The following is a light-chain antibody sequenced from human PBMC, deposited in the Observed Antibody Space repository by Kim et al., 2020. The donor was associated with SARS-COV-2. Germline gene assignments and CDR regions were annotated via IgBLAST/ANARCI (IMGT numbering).Light chain of an antibody. CDR1: QSVSSTS. CDR3: QQYGSSPWT. V-gene: IGKV3-20*01. CDR2: GAS. Sequence: SPGARATLSVRASQSVSSTSLAWYQQKPGQAPRLLIYGASSRATGIPDRFSGSGSGTDFTLTISRLEPEDFAVYYCQQYGSSPWTFGQGTKVDIK. J-gene: IGKJ1*01.